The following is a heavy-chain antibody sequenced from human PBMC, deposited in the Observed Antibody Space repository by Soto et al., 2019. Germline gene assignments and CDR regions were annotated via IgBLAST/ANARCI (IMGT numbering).Heavy chain of an antibody. CDR1: GFTFDDCA. CDR3: VKDRRSSVVAAMDY. J-gene: IGHJ4*02. D-gene: IGHD2-15*01. Sequence: EVQLVESGGGLVQPGRSLRLSCAASGFTFDDCAMHWVLQAPGKGLEWVSGISWNSGSIGYADSVRGRFTISRDNAKNSLYLQMNSLRVDDTALYYCVKDRRSSVVAAMDYWGQGSLVTVSS. V-gene: IGHV3-9*01. CDR2: ISWNSGSI.